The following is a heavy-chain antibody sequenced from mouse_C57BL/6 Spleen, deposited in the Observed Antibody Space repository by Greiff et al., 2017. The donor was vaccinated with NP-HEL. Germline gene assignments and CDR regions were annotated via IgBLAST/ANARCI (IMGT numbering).Heavy chain of an antibody. CDR3: ARYSNYFDY. V-gene: IGHV5-4*03. CDR2: ISDGGSYT. Sequence: EVKLVESGGGLVKPGGSLKLSCAASGFPFSSYAMSWVRQTPEKRLEWVATISDGGSYTYYPDNVKGRFTISRDNAKNNLYLQMSHLKSEDTAMYYCARYSNYFDYWGQGTTLTVSS. J-gene: IGHJ2*01. D-gene: IGHD2-5*01. CDR1: GFPFSSYA.